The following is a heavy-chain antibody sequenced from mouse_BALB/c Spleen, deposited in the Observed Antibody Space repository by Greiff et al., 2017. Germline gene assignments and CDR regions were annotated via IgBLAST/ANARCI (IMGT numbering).Heavy chain of an antibody. CDR1: GFTFSSFG. Sequence: EVMLVESGGGLVQPGGSRKLSCAASGFTFSSFGMHWVRQAPEKGLEWVAYISSGSSTIYYADTVKGRFTISRDNPKNTLFLQMTSLRSEDTAMYYCARDLGRGFAYWGQGTLVTVSA. V-gene: IGHV5-17*02. J-gene: IGHJ3*01. CDR3: ARDLGRGFAY. D-gene: IGHD4-1*01. CDR2: ISSGSSTI.